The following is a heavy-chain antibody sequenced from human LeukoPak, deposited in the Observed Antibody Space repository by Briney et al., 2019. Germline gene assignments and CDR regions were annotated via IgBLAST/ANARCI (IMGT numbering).Heavy chain of an antibody. CDR1: GFTFSSYS. Sequence: GGSLRLSCAASGFTFSSYSMNWVRQAPGKGLEWVSSISSSSNYIYYADSVKGRFTISRDNSNNTLYLQMNSLRVEDTAVYYCAKSRTDYWGSGSYVGGFDHWGQGALVTVSS. J-gene: IGHJ4*02. V-gene: IGHV3-21*04. D-gene: IGHD3-10*01. CDR2: ISSSSNYI. CDR3: AKSRTDYWGSGSYVGGFDH.